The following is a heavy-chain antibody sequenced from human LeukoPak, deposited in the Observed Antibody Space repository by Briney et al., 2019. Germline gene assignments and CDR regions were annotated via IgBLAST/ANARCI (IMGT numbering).Heavy chain of an antibody. J-gene: IGHJ4*02. V-gene: IGHV3-15*01. CDR3: TTVGYSYGYGLDY. D-gene: IGHD5-18*01. CDR2: IKSKIDGGTI. CDR1: GFTFSDYT. Sequence: GGSLRLSCAASGFTFSDYTMDWVRQAPGKGLEWVGRIKSKIDGGTIDYAAPVKGRFTLSRDDSENTVYLQTSSLKTEDTAVYYCTTVGYSYGYGLDYWGQGTLVTVSA.